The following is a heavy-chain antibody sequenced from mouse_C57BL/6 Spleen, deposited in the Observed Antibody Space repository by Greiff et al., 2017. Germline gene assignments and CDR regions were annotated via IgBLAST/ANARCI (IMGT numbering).Heavy chain of an antibody. Sequence: QVQLKQPGAELVKPGASVKLSCKASGYTFTSYWMQWVKQRPGQGLEWIGEIDPSDSYTNYNQKFKGKATLTVDTSSSTAYMQLSSLTSEDSAVYYCARGGNYYFDYWGQGTTLTVSS. V-gene: IGHV1-50*01. CDR2: IDPSDSYT. D-gene: IGHD2-1*01. CDR1: GYTFTSYW. CDR3: ARGGNYYFDY. J-gene: IGHJ2*01.